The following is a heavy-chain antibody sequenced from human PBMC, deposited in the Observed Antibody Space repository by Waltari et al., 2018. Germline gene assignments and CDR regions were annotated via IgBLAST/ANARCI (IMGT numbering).Heavy chain of an antibody. V-gene: IGHV2-5*01. CDR3: AQHSGLDWFDP. D-gene: IGHD3-22*01. CDR2: IYWNDDK. J-gene: IGHJ5*02. Sequence: QITLKESGPTLVKPTQTLTLTCTFSGFSLSTSGVGVGWIRQPPGKALEWLALIYWNDDKRYSPSLKSRLTITKDTSKNQVVLTMTNMDPVDTATYYCAQHSGLDWFDPWGQGTLVTVSS. CDR1: GFSLSTSGVG.